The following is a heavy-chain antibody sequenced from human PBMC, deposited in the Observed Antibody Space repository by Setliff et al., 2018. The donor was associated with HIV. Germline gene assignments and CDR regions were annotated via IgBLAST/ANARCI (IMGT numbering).Heavy chain of an antibody. CDR2: IKQDGSEK. V-gene: IGHV3-7*01. Sequence: PGGSLRLSWAASGFTVTTYWMSWVRQAPGKGLEWVANIKQDGSEKYYLDSVKGRFTISRDNAKNSLYLQMNSLRAEDTAVYYCARDLYFYYYMDVWGKGTTVTVS. D-gene: IGHD3-9*01. CDR1: GFTVTTYW. CDR3: ARDLYFYYYMDV. J-gene: IGHJ6*03.